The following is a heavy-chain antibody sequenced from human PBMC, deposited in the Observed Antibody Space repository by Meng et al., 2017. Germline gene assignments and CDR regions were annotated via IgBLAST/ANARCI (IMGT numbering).Heavy chain of an antibody. Sequence: GESLKISCAASGFTFDDYGMSWVRQAPGKGLEWVSGINWNGGSTGYADSVKGRFTISRDNAKNSLYLQMNSLRAEDTALYYCARDSGYSSSWSYYYGMDVWGQGTTVTV. CDR2: INWNGGST. CDR3: ARDSGYSSSWSYYYGMDV. J-gene: IGHJ6*02. CDR1: GFTFDDYG. V-gene: IGHV3-20*04. D-gene: IGHD6-13*01.